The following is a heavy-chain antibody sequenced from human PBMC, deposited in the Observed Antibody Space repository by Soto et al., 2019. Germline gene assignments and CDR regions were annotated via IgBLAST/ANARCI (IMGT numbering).Heavy chain of an antibody. Sequence: SETLSLTCAVTGGSISSSNWWTWVRQPPGEGLEWVGEISRSGTTNYKPSLKSRVSISVDKSRNEFSLNLGSVTAAGTAMYYCARDSASSGVFTWGQGTMVTVSS. CDR2: ISRSGTT. D-gene: IGHD6-19*01. CDR1: GGSISSSNW. CDR3: ARDSASSGVFT. V-gene: IGHV4-4*02. J-gene: IGHJ3*01.